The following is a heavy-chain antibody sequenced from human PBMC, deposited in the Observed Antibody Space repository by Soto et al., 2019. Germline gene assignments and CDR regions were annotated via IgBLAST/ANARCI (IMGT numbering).Heavy chain of an antibody. CDR1: GGTFSSYA. J-gene: IGHJ6*02. D-gene: IGHD5-12*01. Sequence: QGQLVQSGAEVKKPGYSVKVSCKASGGTFSSYAISWVRQAPGQGLEWMGGIIPIFGTANYEQKFQGRVTITEDESKGTDYMEVSRLRSEDTAMYYCWLPEYYYHGMDVLGQWTTVTLYS. V-gene: IGHV1-69*01. CDR2: IIPIFGTA. CDR3: WLPEYYYHGMDV.